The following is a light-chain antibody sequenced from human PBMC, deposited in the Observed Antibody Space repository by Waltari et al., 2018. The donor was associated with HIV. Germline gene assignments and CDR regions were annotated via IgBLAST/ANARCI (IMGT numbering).Light chain of an antibody. V-gene: IGLV2-23*02. CDR1: STDVGSLNL. CDR2: EVS. J-gene: IGLJ3*02. CDR3: CSYAGSSTFNWV. Sequence: QSALTQPAPGQGSPGPSQPIPSTGTSTDVGSLNLVPWYQQHPGKAPKLMIYEVSKRPSGVSNRFAGSRSGNTASLTISGLQAEDEADYYCCSYAGSSTFNWVFGGGTKLTVL.